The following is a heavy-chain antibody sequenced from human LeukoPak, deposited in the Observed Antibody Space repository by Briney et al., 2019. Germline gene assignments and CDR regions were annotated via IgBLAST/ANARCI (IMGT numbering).Heavy chain of an antibody. J-gene: IGHJ4*02. CDR2: TYYRSKWYN. CDR3: ARWYYDILTASRNFDY. V-gene: IGHV6-1*01. D-gene: IGHD3-9*01. CDR1: GDSVSSNNGA. Sequence: SQTLSLTCAISGDSVSSNNGAWNWIRQSPSRGLEWLGRTYYRSKWYNDYAGPMRGRISISADTSKNQFSLHLTSVTPEDTAVYYCARWYYDILTASRNFDYWGQGILVTVSS.